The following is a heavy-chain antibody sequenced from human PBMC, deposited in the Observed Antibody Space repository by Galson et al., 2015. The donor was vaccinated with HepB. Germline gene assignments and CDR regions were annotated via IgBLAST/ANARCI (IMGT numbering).Heavy chain of an antibody. Sequence: SLRLSCAASGFAFSTYDMHWVRQGAGKGLEWLSGIGSAGVPYYPGSVKGRFTISRENAKNSFYLQMDSLRAGDTAVYYCARGVGYYDSSANYYVYYFDYWGQGTLVTVSS. CDR2: IGSAGVP. V-gene: IGHV3-13*05. CDR1: GFAFSTYD. CDR3: ARGVGYYDSSANYYVYYFDY. J-gene: IGHJ4*02. D-gene: IGHD3-22*01.